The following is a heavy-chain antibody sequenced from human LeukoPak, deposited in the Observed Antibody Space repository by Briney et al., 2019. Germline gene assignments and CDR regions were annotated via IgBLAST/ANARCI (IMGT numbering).Heavy chain of an antibody. CDR3: ANRNGGIVGAPSWFDP. Sequence: SVKVSCKASGGTFISYAISWVRQAPGQGLEWMGGIIPIFGTANYAQKFQGRVTITADESTSTAYMELSSLRSEDTAVYYCANRNGGIVGAPSWFDPWGQGTLVTVSS. D-gene: IGHD1-26*01. CDR2: IIPIFGTA. CDR1: GGTFISYA. J-gene: IGHJ5*02. V-gene: IGHV1-69*13.